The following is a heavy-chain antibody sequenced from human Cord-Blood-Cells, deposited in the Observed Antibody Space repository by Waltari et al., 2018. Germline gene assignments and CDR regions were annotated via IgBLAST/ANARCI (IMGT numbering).Heavy chain of an antibody. CDR1: GFTFSSYA. CDR2: ISGSGGST. CDR3: AKGTGVDFWSGPYFDY. D-gene: IGHD3-3*01. V-gene: IGHV3-23*01. J-gene: IGHJ4*02. Sequence: EVQLLESGGGLVQPGGSLRLSCAASGFTFSSYAMSWVRQAPGKGLGWVSDISGSGGSTYYADSVKGRFTISRDNSKNTLYLQMNSLRAEDTAVYYCAKGTGVDFWSGPYFDYWGQGTLVTVSS.